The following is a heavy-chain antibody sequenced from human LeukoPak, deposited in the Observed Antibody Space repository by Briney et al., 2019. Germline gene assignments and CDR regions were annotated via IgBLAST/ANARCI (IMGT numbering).Heavy chain of an antibody. CDR3: AKDLSGSSIERGYMDV. D-gene: IGHD1-26*01. Sequence: TGGSLRLSCAASGFTFRSYAMSWVRQAPGKGLEWVSAIGGSGDSTYYAVSVKGRFTISRDNSKNTLYLQMNSLRAEDTAVYYCAKDLSGSSIERGYMDVWGKGTTVTVSS. V-gene: IGHV3-23*01. J-gene: IGHJ6*03. CDR1: GFTFRSYA. CDR2: IGGSGDST.